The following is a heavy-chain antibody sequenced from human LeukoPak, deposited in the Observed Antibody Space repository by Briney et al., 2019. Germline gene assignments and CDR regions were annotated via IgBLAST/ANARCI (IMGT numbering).Heavy chain of an antibody. V-gene: IGHV1-8*01. CDR3: ARVDSTGYYCGRGPIDY. D-gene: IGHD3-22*01. Sequence: ASVKVSCKASGYTFTSYDINWVRQAPGQGLEWMGWMNPNSGNTGYAQKFQGRVTMTRNTSISTAYMELSSLRSEDTAVYYCARVDSTGYYCGRGPIDYWGQGTLVTVSS. J-gene: IGHJ4*02. CDR2: MNPNSGNT. CDR1: GYTFTSYD.